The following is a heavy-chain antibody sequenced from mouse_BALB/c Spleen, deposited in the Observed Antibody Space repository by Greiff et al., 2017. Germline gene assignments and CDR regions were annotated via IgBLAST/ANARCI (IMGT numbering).Heavy chain of an antibody. CDR2: ISNLAYSI. CDR1: GFTFSDYG. Sequence: EVKLMESGGGLVQPGGSRKLSCAASGFTFSDYGMAWVRQAPGNGPEWVAFISNLAYSIYYADTVTGRFTISRENAKNTLYLEMSSLRSEDTAMSYCASHYDGYYWFAYWGQGTLVTVSA. J-gene: IGHJ3*01. CDR3: ASHYDGYYWFAY. V-gene: IGHV5-15*02. D-gene: IGHD2-3*01.